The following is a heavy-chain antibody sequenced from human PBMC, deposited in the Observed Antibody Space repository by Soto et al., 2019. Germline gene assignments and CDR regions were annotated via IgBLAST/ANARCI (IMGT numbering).Heavy chain of an antibody. J-gene: IGHJ4*02. CDR2: IIPIFGTA. V-gene: IGHV1-69*01. D-gene: IGHD1-26*01. CDR3: ARDGGRHSGGIDY. CDR1: GGTFSSYS. Sequence: QVQLVQSGAEVKKPGSSVKVSCKASGGTFSSYSINWVRQAPGQGLEWMGEIIPIFGTANYAQKLQGRVTITAVESTSTAYMELSSLRSEDTAVYYCARDGGRHSGGIDYWGQGTLVTASS.